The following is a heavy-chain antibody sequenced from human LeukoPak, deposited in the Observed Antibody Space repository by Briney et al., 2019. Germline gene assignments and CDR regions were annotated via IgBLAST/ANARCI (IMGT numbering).Heavy chain of an antibody. Sequence: SETLSLTCAIYGGSFSGYYWSWIRQHPGKGLEWIGYIYYSGSTYYNPSLKSRVTISVDTSKNQFSLKLSSVTAADTAVYYCARDASDSGYDSYFDYWGQGTLVTVSS. CDR3: ARDASDSGYDSYFDY. V-gene: IGHV4-31*11. J-gene: IGHJ4*02. CDR1: GGSFSGYY. D-gene: IGHD5-12*01. CDR2: IYYSGST.